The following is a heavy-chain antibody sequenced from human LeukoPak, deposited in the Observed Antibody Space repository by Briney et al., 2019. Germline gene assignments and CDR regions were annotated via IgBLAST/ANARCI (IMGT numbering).Heavy chain of an antibody. D-gene: IGHD5-18*01. V-gene: IGHV3-30*04. Sequence: GGSLRLSCAASGFAFSSYAMHWVRQAPGKGLEWVAVISYDGSNKYFADSVQGRFTISRDNSKNTLYLQMNSLRAEDTAVYYCARDRAAMGPTSFDYWGQGTLVTVSS. CDR2: ISYDGSNK. J-gene: IGHJ4*02. CDR3: ARDRAAMGPTSFDY. CDR1: GFAFSSYA.